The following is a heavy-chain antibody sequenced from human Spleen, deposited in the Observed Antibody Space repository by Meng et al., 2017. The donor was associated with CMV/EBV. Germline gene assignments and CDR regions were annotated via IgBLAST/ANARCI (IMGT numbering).Heavy chain of an antibody. CDR3: ARSPSGYSSSWDY. D-gene: IGHD6-13*01. CDR2: VNPSDGGP. V-gene: IGHV1-46*01. Sequence: CKAPGYTFTACHVHWVRQAPGQGLQWMGMVNPSDGGPTYAQHFQGRVTITRNTSISTAYMELSSLRSEDTAVYYCARSPSGYSSSWDYWGQGTLVTVSS. CDR1: GYTFTACH. J-gene: IGHJ4*02.